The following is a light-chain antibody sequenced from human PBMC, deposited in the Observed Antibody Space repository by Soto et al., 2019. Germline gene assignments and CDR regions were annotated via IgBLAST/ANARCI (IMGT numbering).Light chain of an antibody. J-gene: IGKJ3*01. Sequence: DLQMTQSPSSLSASVGARVSITCQASQDIRTSLSWFQQKPGRAPKLLIYGASNLETGVPSRFRGSGSRTDFTFTISSLQPEDIATYYCQHYDNLPPFTFGPGTKVDIK. V-gene: IGKV1-33*01. CDR3: QHYDNLPPFT. CDR1: QDIRTS. CDR2: GAS.